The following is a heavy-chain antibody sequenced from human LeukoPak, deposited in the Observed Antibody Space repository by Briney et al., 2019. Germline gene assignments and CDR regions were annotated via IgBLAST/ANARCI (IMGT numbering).Heavy chain of an antibody. CDR1: GGSISSNNW. J-gene: IGHJ3*02. V-gene: IGHV4-4*02. CDR2: IYHIGNT. Sequence: SGTLSLTCAVSGGSISSNNWWSWVRQPPGKGLEWIGEIYHIGNTNYNPSLKSRVTISVDTSKNQFSLKLSSVTAADTAVYYCARGGFDIWGQGTMVTVSS. CDR3: ARGGFDI.